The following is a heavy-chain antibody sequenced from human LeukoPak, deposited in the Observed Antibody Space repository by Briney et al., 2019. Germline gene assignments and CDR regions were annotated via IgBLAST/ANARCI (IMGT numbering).Heavy chain of an antibody. CDR2: ISSGSNYI. D-gene: IGHD2-15*01. Sequence: GGSLRLSCAASGFSFGSYWMHWVRQAPGKGLEWVSFISSGSNYIYYIDSVKGRFTISRDNAKNSLYLQMNSLRVEDTAIYYCARVGCSGGTCYDYWGQGTLVTVSS. J-gene: IGHJ4*02. CDR3: ARVGCSGGTCYDY. V-gene: IGHV3-21*01. CDR1: GFSFGSYW.